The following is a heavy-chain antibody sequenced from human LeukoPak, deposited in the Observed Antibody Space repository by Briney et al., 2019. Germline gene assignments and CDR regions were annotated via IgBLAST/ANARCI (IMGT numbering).Heavy chain of an antibody. J-gene: IGHJ3*02. V-gene: IGHV3-23*01. CDR1: GFTFSSYA. Sequence: PGGSLRLSCAASGFTFSSYAMSWVRQAPGKGLEWVSAISGSGGSTYYADSVKGRFTISRDNSKSTLYLQMNSLRAEDTAVYYCAKAKYGDYRFDALDIWAQGPMVTVSS. CDR3: AKAKYGDYRFDALDI. CDR2: ISGSGGST. D-gene: IGHD4-17*01.